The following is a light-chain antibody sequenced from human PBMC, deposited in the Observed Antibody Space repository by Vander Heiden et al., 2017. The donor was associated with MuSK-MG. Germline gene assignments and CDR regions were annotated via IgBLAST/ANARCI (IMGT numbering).Light chain of an antibody. Sequence: DIVLTQYPDSLATSLGERATINCKSSQSVLYSSNNKNYLALYQQKPGQPPKLLIYWASTRESGVPDRFSGSGSGTDVTLTISSLQAEDVAVYYCQQYYRTPRTFGQGTKVEIK. CDR2: WAS. CDR1: QSVLYSSNNKNY. V-gene: IGKV4-1*01. CDR3: QQYYRTPRT. J-gene: IGKJ1*01.